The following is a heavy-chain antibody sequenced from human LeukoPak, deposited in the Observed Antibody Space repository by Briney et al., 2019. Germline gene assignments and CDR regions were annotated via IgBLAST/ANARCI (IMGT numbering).Heavy chain of an antibody. J-gene: IGHJ4*02. CDR1: GYTLTELS. CDR3: ATDRLWVTGFDY. Sequence: APVKVSCKVSGYTLTELSMHWVRQAPGKGLEWMGGFDPEDGETIYAQKFQGRVTMTEDTSTDTAYMELSSLRSEDTAVYYCATDRLWVTGFDYWGQGTLVTVSS. D-gene: IGHD3-16*01. V-gene: IGHV1-24*01. CDR2: FDPEDGET.